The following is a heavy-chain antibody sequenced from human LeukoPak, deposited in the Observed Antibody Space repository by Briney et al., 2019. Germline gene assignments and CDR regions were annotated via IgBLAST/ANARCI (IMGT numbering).Heavy chain of an antibody. CDR3: ARDAGVPYDPNNWFDP. V-gene: IGHV3-30-3*01. J-gene: IGHJ5*02. CDR2: ISYDGSNK. Sequence: TGGSLRLSCAASGFTFSSYAMHWVRQAPGKGLEWVAVISYDGSNKYYADSVKGRFTISRDNSKNTLYLQMNSLRAEDTAVYYCARDAGVPYDPNNWFDPWGQGTLVTVSS. D-gene: IGHD3-3*01. CDR1: GFTFSSYA.